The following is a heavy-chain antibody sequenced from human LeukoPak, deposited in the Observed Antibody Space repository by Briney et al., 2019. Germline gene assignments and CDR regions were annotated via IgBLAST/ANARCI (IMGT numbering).Heavy chain of an antibody. CDR1: GFTFSTYG. Sequence: GGSLRLSCAGSGFTFSTYGMTWVRQAPGKGLEWVSAISGSGDSIYYADSVKGRFTISRDNSKNTLFLQMNSLRAEDTAVYYCAKGVGGSANYYYMDVWGKGTTVTVSS. CDR3: AKGVGGSANYYYMDV. V-gene: IGHV3-23*01. D-gene: IGHD3-10*01. J-gene: IGHJ6*03. CDR2: ISGSGDSI.